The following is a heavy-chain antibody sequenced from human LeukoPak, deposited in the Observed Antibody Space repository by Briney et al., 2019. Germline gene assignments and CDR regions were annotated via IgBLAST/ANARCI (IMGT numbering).Heavy chain of an antibody. J-gene: IGHJ5*02. CDR1: GFTFSSYG. V-gene: IGHV3-23*01. Sequence: GGSLRLSCAASGFTFSSYGMSWVRQAPGKGLEWVSAISGSGGSTYYADSVKGRFTISRGNSKNTLYLQMNSLRAEGTAVYYCARTGSGDTALGTGWFDPWGQGTLVTVSS. CDR3: ARTGSGDTALGTGWFDP. D-gene: IGHD5-18*01. CDR2: ISGSGGST.